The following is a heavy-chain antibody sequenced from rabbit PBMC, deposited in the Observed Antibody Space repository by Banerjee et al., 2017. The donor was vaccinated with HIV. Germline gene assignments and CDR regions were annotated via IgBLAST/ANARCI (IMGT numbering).Heavy chain of an antibody. D-gene: IGHD3-1*01. Sequence: QEQLEESGGDLVKPEGSLTLTCTASGFSFSSNYWICWVRQAPGKGLEWIACIYTGNGGTYYASWAKGRFTISKTSSTTVTLQMTSLTAADTATYFCARGGDWGTRLDLWGQGTLVTVS. J-gene: IGHJ3*01. CDR1: GFSFSSNYW. CDR3: ARGGDWGTRLDL. V-gene: IGHV1S45*01. CDR2: IYTGNGGT.